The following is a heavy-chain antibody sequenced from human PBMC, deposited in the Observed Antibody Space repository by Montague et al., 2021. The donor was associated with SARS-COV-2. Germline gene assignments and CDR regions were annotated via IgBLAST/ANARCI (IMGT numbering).Heavy chain of an antibody. J-gene: IGHJ3*02. D-gene: IGHD1-1*01. CDR2: IHYTGTT. CDR1: GGSITVSRYD. Sequence: SETLSLTCTVSGGSITVSRYDWSWIRQPPGKGLEWIGSIHYTGTTSYNASLKSRLTISIDTSENQVSLKMTSVTASDTAVYYCARHRANAGSFDIWGQGTMVTVSS. V-gene: IGHV4-39*01. CDR3: ARHRANAGSFDI.